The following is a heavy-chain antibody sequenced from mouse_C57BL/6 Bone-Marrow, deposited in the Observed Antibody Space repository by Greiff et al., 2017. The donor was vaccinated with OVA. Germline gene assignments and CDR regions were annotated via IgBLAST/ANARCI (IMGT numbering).Heavy chain of an antibody. CDR3: ARPLGGY. V-gene: IGHV5-6*01. CDR2: ISSGGSYT. Sequence: EVKLMESGGDLVKPGGSLKLSCAASGFTFSSYGMSWVRQTPDKRLEWVATISSGGSYTYYPDSVKGRFTISRDNAKNTLYLQMSSLKSDDTAMYYCARPLGGYWGQGTTLTVSS. D-gene: IGHD4-1*01. CDR1: GFTFSSYG. J-gene: IGHJ2*01.